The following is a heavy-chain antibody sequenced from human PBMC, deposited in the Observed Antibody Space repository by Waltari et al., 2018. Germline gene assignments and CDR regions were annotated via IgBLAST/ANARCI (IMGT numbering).Heavy chain of an antibody. Sequence: QVQLQQWGAGLLKPSETLSLTCAVYGESFIGHYWAWLRQPPGKRPEWIGEINHDGRVTNYNPSLKTRVTISVDTSKNQFSLQMTSATAADTAVYYCARGHLGYDYVWGSYRDAFDIWGQGTMVTVSS. CDR2: INHDGRVT. J-gene: IGHJ3*02. CDR1: GESFIGHY. V-gene: IGHV4-34*01. D-gene: IGHD3-16*02. CDR3: ARGHLGYDYVWGSYRDAFDI.